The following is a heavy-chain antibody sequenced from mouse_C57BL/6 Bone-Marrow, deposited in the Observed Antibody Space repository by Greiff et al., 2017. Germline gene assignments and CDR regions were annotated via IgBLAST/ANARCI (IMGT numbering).Heavy chain of an antibody. J-gene: IGHJ4*01. V-gene: IGHV1-55*01. D-gene: IGHD2-4*01. CDR2: INPGSGST. CDR1: GYTFTSYW. CDR3: ARGGEPPLEYEGYARDY. Sequence: QVQLQQPGAELVKPGASVKMSCKASGYTFTSYWITWVKQRPGLGLEWIGDINPGSGSTNYNEKLKSKATLTVDTSSSTASMQLSSRTSEDSAVCYCARGGEPPLEYEGYARDYWGQGTSVTVSS.